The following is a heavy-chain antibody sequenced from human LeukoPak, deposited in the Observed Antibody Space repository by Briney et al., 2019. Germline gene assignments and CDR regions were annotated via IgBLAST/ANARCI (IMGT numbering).Heavy chain of an antibody. J-gene: IGHJ4*02. Sequence: GASVKVSCKASGYTFTSYAISWVRQAPGQGLEWMGRIIPILGIANYAQKFQGRVTITADKSTSTAYMELSSLRSEDTAVYYCARDGASSGYAQDYWGQGTLVTVSS. V-gene: IGHV1-69*04. CDR2: IIPILGIA. CDR1: GYTFTSYA. CDR3: ARDGASSGYAQDY. D-gene: IGHD5-12*01.